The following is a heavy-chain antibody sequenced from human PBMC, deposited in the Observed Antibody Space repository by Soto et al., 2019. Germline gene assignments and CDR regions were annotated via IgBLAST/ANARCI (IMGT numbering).Heavy chain of an antibody. Sequence: HPGGSLRLSCAASGFTFSSYAMSWVRQAPGKGLEWVSAISGSGGSTYYADSVKGRFTISRDNSKNTLYLQMNSLRAEDTAVYYCAKFGGAGYYYYYGMDVWGQGTTVTVSS. V-gene: IGHV3-23*01. D-gene: IGHD6-19*01. CDR1: GFTFSSYA. J-gene: IGHJ6*02. CDR2: ISGSGGST. CDR3: AKFGGAGYYYYYGMDV.